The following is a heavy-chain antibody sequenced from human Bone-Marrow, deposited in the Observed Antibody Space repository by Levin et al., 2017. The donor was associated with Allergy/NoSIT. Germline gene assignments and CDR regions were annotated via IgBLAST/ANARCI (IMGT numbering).Heavy chain of an antibody. D-gene: IGHD3-10*01. CDR1: GGSISSGDYY. CDR2: IYYSGST. J-gene: IGHJ6*02. V-gene: IGHV4-30-4*01. Sequence: SETLSLTCTVSGGSISSGDYYWSWIRQPPGKGLEWIGYIYYSGSTYYNPSLKSRVTISVDTSKNQFSLKLSSVTAADTAVYYCARDRWFGQTVPPYYYYYGMDVWGQGTTVTVSS. CDR3: ARDRWFGQTVPPYYYYYGMDV.